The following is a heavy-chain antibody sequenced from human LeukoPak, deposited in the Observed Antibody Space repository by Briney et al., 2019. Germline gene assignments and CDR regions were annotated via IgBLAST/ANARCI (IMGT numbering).Heavy chain of an antibody. CDR3: ARSYYGSQGNFDY. CDR1: GFTFSDYY. D-gene: IGHD3-10*01. CDR2: ISSSSSYP. Sequence: GGSLRLSCAASGFTFSDYYMSWIRQAPGKGWEWVSYISSSSSYPNYAHPLKGRFTISRDNAKNSLYLQMNCLRAEDTAVYYCARSYYGSQGNFDYWGQGTLVTVSS. J-gene: IGHJ4*02. V-gene: IGHV3-11*03.